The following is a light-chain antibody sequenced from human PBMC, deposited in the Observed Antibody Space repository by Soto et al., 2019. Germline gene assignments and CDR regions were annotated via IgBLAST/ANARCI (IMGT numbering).Light chain of an antibody. CDR3: HQYNNWWT. CDR1: QGISSY. Sequence: DIQLSQCPAFLSASVEDRVTITCRASQGISSYLAWYQQKPGKAPKLLIYAASTLQSGVPSRFSGSGSGTEFTLTISSLQSEDSAVYYCHQYNNWWTFGQGTKVDIK. CDR2: AAS. J-gene: IGKJ1*01. V-gene: IGKV1-9*01.